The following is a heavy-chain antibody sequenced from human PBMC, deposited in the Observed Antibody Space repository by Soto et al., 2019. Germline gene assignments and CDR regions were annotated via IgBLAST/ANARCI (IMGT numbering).Heavy chain of an antibody. CDR3: ARTSYYESSGYYSYYHYGMAV. V-gene: IGHV1-69*13. CDR2: IIPIFGTA. Sequence: SVKVSCKVSGYTLTELSMHWVRQAPGKGLEWMGGIIPIFGTANYAQKFQGRVTITADESTSTAYMELSSLRSEDTAVYYCARTSYYESSGYYSYYHYGMAVWGQGTTVTVPS. D-gene: IGHD3-22*01. J-gene: IGHJ6*02. CDR1: GYTLTELS.